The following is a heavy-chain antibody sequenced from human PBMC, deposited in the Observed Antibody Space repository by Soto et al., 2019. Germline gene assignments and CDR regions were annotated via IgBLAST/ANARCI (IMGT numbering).Heavy chain of an antibody. Sequence: ASVKISCKASGYSFSSYAMHWVRQAHGQRLEWMGWINAGNGNTKYSQKFQGRVTITRDTSASTAYMELSSLRSEDTAVYYCARGGPPIDYWGQGTLVTVSS. D-gene: IGHD3-10*01. CDR3: ARGGPPIDY. J-gene: IGHJ4*02. CDR2: INAGNGNT. V-gene: IGHV1-3*01. CDR1: GYSFSSYA.